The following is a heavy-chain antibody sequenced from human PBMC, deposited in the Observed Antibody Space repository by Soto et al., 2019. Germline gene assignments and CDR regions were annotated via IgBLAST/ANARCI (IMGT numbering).Heavy chain of an antibody. V-gene: IGHV3-23*01. CDR3: AKLWDIVVVVAALGY. J-gene: IGHJ4*02. D-gene: IGHD2-15*01. CDR2: ISGSGGST. Sequence: GLLRLSCAAAGLSFSSSAVGWVGQAPGKGLEWVSAISGSGGSTYYADSVKGRFTISRDNSKNTLYLQKNSLRAEDTAVYYCAKLWDIVVVVAALGYWGQGTLVTVSS. CDR1: GLSFSSSA.